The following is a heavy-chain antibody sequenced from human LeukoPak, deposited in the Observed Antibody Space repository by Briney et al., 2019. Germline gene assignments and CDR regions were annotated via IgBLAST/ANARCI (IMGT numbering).Heavy chain of an antibody. D-gene: IGHD1-26*01. CDR1: GGSVSSSTYY. CDR2: IYYGGIT. J-gene: IGHJ4*02. V-gene: IGHV4-39*01. CDR3: AALDSGTYYGEYFDY. Sequence: PSETLSLTCSVSGGSVSSSTYYWGWIRQPPGKGLECIGSIYYGGITYSNPPHKSRVTITVDTYKNQFSLKLSSGTAADTAVYYCAALDSGTYYGEYFDYWGQGTLVTVSS.